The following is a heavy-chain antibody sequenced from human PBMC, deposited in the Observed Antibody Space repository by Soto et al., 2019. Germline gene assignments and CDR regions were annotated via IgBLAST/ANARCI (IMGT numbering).Heavy chain of an antibody. J-gene: IGHJ5*02. CDR3: ARDDYGDSPPLEVDP. Sequence: QVQLVQSGAEVKKPGSSVKVSCKASGGTFSSYTISWVRQAPGQGLEWMGRIIPILGIANYAQKFQGRVTITADKSTSTAYMELSSLRAEDTAVYYCARDDYGDSPPLEVDPWGQGTVVTVSS. CDR2: IIPILGIA. CDR1: GGTFSSYT. V-gene: IGHV1-69*08. D-gene: IGHD4-17*01.